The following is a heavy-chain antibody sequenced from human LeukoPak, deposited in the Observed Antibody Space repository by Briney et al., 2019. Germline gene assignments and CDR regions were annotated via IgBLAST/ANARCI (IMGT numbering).Heavy chain of an antibody. V-gene: IGHV1-69*13. J-gene: IGHJ4*02. CDR3: AREGLGYYDSSGPPSY. Sequence: ASVKVSCKASGYTFTSYAISWVRQAPGQGLEWMGGIIPIFGTANYAQKFQGRVTITADESTSTAYMELSSLRSEDTAVYYCAREGLGYYDSSGPPSYWGQGTLVTVSS. CDR2: IIPIFGTA. D-gene: IGHD3-22*01. CDR1: GYTFTSYA.